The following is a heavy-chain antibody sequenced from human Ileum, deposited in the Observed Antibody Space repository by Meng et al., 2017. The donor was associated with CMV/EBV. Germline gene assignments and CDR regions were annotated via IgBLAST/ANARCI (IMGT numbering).Heavy chain of an antibody. CDR2: VKSRRDGGTT. Sequence: SCAAANFVVSDGYVNWVRQAPGKGLRWVGRVKSRRDGGTTEYAAFVKGRFTISRNSLKSTLDLQLNSLTMDDAGVYYCTTGYSGASFGWGQGTLVTVSS. J-gene: IGHJ4*02. CDR3: TTGYSGASFG. V-gene: IGHV3-15*07. CDR1: NFVVSDGY. D-gene: IGHD4-23*01.